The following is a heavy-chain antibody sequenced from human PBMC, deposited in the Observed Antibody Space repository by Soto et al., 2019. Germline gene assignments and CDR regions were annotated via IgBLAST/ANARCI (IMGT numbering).Heavy chain of an antibody. J-gene: IGHJ1*01. CDR1: GYTFTSYG. CDR2: ISAYNGNT. CDR3: ARDLDCSSTSCDASSYFHH. D-gene: IGHD2-2*01. V-gene: IGHV1-18*01. Sequence: QVQLVQSVAEVKKPGASVKVSCKASGYTFTSYGISWVRQTPGQGLEWMGWISAYNGNTNYAQKLQGRVTMTTDTSTSTAYIELSSRRSDATAVYYCARDLDCSSTSCDASSYFHHCGQGTLVTVCS.